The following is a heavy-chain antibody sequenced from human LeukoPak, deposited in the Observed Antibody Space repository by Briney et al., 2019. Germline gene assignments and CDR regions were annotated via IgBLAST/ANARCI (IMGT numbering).Heavy chain of an antibody. CDR2: ISGSGGTT. CDR3: AKDSLPGKIFAGFDY. D-gene: IGHD3-3*01. CDR1: GFTFTTYA. Sequence: GGSLRLSCAASGFTFTTYAMSWARQAPGKGLEWVSAISGSGGTTYYADSVKGRFTISRDNSKNTLYLQMNSLRAEDTAVYYCAKDSLPGKIFAGFDYWGQGTLVTVSS. J-gene: IGHJ4*02. V-gene: IGHV3-23*01.